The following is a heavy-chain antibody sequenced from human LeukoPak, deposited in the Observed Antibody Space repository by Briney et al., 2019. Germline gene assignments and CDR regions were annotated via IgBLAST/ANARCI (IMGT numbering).Heavy chain of an antibody. Sequence: KPGGPLRLSCAASGFTFSSYDMNWVRQAPGKGLESVSIISSSSYRYHGHSVKGRFTISRDNAKNSLYLQMSSLRDDDTAVYYCARGPPYGVWGQGTLVTVSS. V-gene: IGHV3-21*01. CDR3: ARGPPYGV. D-gene: IGHD4-17*01. J-gene: IGHJ4*02. CDR1: GFTFSSYD. CDR2: IISSSSYR.